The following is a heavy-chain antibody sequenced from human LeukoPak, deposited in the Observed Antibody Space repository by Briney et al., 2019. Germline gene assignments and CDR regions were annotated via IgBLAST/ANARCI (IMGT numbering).Heavy chain of an antibody. CDR2: IYENGGTT. V-gene: IGHV3-23*01. CDR1: GFTFRSHA. J-gene: IGHJ4*02. CDR3: AKDFRIGYSAHFDY. Sequence: GGTLRLSCVGSGFTFRSHAMSWVRQAPEKGLEFVSGIYENGGTTYYADSVKGRFSISRDNSKNTLYLQMDSLRGEDTAVYYCAKDFRIGYSAHFDYWGQGALVTVSS. D-gene: IGHD2-21*01.